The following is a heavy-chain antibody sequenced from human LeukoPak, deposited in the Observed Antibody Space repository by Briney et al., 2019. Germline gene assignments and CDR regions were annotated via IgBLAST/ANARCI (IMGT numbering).Heavy chain of an antibody. V-gene: IGHV1-2*06. Sequence: ASVKVSCTASGYTFTGYYMHWVRQAPGQGLEWMGRINPNGGGTNYAQKFQGRVTMTRDTSISTAYMELSRLRSDDTAVYYCARIYYYGMDVWGQGTTVTVSS. J-gene: IGHJ6*02. CDR3: ARIYYYGMDV. CDR1: GYTFTGYY. CDR2: INPNGGGT.